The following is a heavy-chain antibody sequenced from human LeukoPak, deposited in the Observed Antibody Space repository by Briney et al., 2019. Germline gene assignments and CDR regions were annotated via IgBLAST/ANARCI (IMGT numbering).Heavy chain of an antibody. J-gene: IGHJ3*02. Sequence: GGSLRLSCAASGFTVSSNYMSWVRQAPGKGLEWVANIKQDGSEKYYVDSVKGRFTISRDNAKNSLYLQMNSLRAEDTAVYYCARSTDFDAFDIWGQGTMVTVSS. CDR3: ARSTDFDAFDI. D-gene: IGHD5/OR15-5a*01. V-gene: IGHV3-7*01. CDR2: IKQDGSEK. CDR1: GFTVSSNY.